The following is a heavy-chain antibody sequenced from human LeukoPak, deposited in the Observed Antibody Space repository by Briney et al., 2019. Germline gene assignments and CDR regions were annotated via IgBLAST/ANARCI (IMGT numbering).Heavy chain of an antibody. J-gene: IGHJ4*02. Sequence: SETLSLTCTVSGGSISSSSYYWGWIRQPPGKGLEWMGTIYYSGSTYYNPSLKSRVTISVDTSKNQFSLKLSSVTAADTAVYYCVCGPPQFETGAYLITGGYPPCFDYWGQGPRVTVSS. CDR3: VCGPPQFETGAYLITGGYPPCFDY. CDR2: IYYSGST. V-gene: IGHV4-39*01. D-gene: IGHD3-22*01. CDR1: GGSISSSSYY.